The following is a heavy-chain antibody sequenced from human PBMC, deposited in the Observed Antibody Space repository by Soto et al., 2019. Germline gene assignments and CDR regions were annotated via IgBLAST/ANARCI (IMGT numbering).Heavy chain of an antibody. CDR2: IYYTGST. Sequence: NPSETLSLTCTVSGGSISRYYWTWIRQSPGKGLEWIGNIYYTGSTNYSPSLKSRVTISLDTSKNQFSLKLRSVTAADTAVYYCARANYIDIWGQATMVTVSS. D-gene: IGHD2-8*01. V-gene: IGHV4-59*01. J-gene: IGHJ3*02. CDR3: ARANYIDI. CDR1: GGSISRYY.